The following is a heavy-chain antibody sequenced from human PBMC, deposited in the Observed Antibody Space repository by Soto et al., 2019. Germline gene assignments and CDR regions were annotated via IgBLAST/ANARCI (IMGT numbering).Heavy chain of an antibody. J-gene: IGHJ4*02. V-gene: IGHV3-30*04. CDR2: ISKDGSHK. D-gene: IGHD3-3*01. CDR3: ARARSGAVADSFHF. CDR1: GFSFSRYA. Sequence: GGSLRLSCAASGFSFSRYAIHWVRQAPGKGLEWVAVISKDGSHKYYLQSVKGRFTISRDNSKNILSLQMNRLRDEDTAVYYCARARSGAVADSFHFWGQGTLVTVSS.